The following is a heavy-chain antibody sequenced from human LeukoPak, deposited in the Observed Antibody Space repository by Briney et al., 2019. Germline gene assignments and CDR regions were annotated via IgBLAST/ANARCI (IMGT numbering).Heavy chain of an antibody. D-gene: IGHD1-26*01. CDR3: ARIIVGASCDY. J-gene: IGHJ4*02. Sequence: SETLSLTCTVSGGSVNNGPYYWSWIRQHPGKGLEWIGYISYTGGTYYNPSLESRVSMSVDTSKNQFSLELSSVTAADTAMYYCARIIVGASCDYWGQGTLVTVSS. V-gene: IGHV4-31*03. CDR2: ISYTGGT. CDR1: GGSVNNGPYY.